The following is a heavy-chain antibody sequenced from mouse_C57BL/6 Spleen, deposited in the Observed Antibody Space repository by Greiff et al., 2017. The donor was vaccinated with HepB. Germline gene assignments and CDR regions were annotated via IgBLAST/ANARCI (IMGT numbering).Heavy chain of an antibody. V-gene: IGHV1-66*01. D-gene: IGHD1-1*01. CDR3: ARPPYYYGSSYGYFDV. CDR1: GYSFTSYY. CDR2: IYPGSGNT. J-gene: IGHJ1*03. Sequence: QVQLQQSGPELVKPGASVKISCKASGYSFTSYYIHWVKQRPGQGLEWIGWIYPGSGNTKYNEKFKGKATLTADTSSSTAYRQLSSLTSEDAAVYYCARPPYYYGSSYGYFDVWGTGTTVTVSS.